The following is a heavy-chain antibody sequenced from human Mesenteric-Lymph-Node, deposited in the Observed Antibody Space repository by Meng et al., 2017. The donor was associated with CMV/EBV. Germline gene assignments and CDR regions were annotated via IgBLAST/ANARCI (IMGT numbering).Heavy chain of an antibody. V-gene: IGHV3-23*01. CDR2: ITGSLSGGNT. D-gene: IGHD3-3*01. CDR3: ARDRLRILKAMNFWSRTPLAPAFDI. CDR1: GFTFRTYG. Sequence: GESLKISCAASGFTFRTYGMNWVRQAPGKGLEWVSGITGSLSGGNTYYADSVKGRFTISRDNSKNMLYLQMSSLRAEDTAVYYCARDRLRILKAMNFWSRTPLAPAFDIWGQGTMVTVSS. J-gene: IGHJ3*02.